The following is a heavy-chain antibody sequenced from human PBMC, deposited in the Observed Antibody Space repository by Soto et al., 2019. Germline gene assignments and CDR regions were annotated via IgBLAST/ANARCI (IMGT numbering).Heavy chain of an antibody. J-gene: IGHJ4*02. CDR1: GFTFSSYA. CDR2: ISYDGSDK. D-gene: IGHD3-16*02. CDR3: AKALGELSPESYDY. V-gene: IGHV3-30*18. Sequence: QVQLVESGGGVFQPGRSLRLSCAASGFTFSSYAMHWVRQAPGKGLGWLAVISYDGSDKYYADSVKGRFTISRDNSKNTLNLQMNSLRADDTAVYYCAKALGELSPESYDYWGQGTLITVSS.